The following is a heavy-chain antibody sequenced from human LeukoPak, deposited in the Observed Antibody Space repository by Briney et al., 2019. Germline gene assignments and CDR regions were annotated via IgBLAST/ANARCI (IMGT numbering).Heavy chain of an antibody. CDR2: IDYSGST. Sequence: PSETLSLTCTVSGGSISSYYWSWIRQPPGRGLEWIGYIDYSGSTNYNPSLKSRVTISVDTSKYQLSLKLSSVTAADTAVYYCARVLSLDYGDLYFDYWGQGTLVTVSS. V-gene: IGHV4-59*01. J-gene: IGHJ4*02. D-gene: IGHD4-17*01. CDR1: GGSISSYY. CDR3: ARVLSLDYGDLYFDY.